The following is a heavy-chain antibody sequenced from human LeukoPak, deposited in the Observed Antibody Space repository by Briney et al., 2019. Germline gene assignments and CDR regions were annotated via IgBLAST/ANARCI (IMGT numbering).Heavy chain of an antibody. Sequence: GGSLRLSCAASGFTFSSYSMNWVRQAPGKGLEWVSSISSSSSYIYYADSVKGRFTISRDNAKNSLYLQMNSLRAEDTAVHYCARDGPNYYYGMDVWGQGTTVTVSS. CDR3: ARDGPNYYYGMDV. CDR1: GFTFSSYS. V-gene: IGHV3-21*01. J-gene: IGHJ6*02. CDR2: ISSSSSYI.